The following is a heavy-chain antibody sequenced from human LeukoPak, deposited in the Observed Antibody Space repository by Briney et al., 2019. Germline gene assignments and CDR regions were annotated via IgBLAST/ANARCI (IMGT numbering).Heavy chain of an antibody. CDR3: ARSFMDYDILTGYYHYYYMDV. CDR2: INPNSGGT. CDR1: GYTFTGYY. J-gene: IGHJ6*03. D-gene: IGHD3-9*01. V-gene: IGHV1-2*02. Sequence: GPVKVSCKASGYTFTGYYMHWVRQAPGQGLEWMGWINPNSGGTNYAQKFQGRVTMTRDTSISTAYMELSRLRSDDTAVYYCARSFMDYDILTGYYHYYYMDVWGKGTTVTISS.